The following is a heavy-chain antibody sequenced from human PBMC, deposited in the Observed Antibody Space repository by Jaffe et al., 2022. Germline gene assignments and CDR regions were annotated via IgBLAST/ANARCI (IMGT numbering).Heavy chain of an antibody. CDR3: AKDETYDFWSGYGLYYFDY. Sequence: EVQLLESGGGLVQPGGSLRLSCAASGFTFSSYAMSWVRQAPGKGLEWVSAISGSGGSTYYADSVKGRFTISRDNSKNTLYLQMNSLRAEDTAVYYCAKDETYDFWSGYGLYYFDYWGQGTLVTVSS. CDR1: GFTFSSYA. J-gene: IGHJ4*02. D-gene: IGHD3-3*01. V-gene: IGHV3-23*01. CDR2: ISGSGGST.